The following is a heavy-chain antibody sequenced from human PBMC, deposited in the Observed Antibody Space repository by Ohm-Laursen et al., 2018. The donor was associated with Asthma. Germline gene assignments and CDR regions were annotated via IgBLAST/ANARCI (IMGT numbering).Heavy chain of an antibody. CDR3: AKFDDYLNWFDP. Sequence: SLRLSCAASGFTFSSYGMHWVRQAPGKGLEWVAVISYDGSNKYYADSVKGRFTISRDNSKNTLYLQMNSLRAEDTAVYYCAKFDDYLNWFDPWGQGTPVTVSS. CDR2: ISYDGSNK. V-gene: IGHV3-30*18. D-gene: IGHD4-11*01. CDR1: GFTFSSYG. J-gene: IGHJ5*02.